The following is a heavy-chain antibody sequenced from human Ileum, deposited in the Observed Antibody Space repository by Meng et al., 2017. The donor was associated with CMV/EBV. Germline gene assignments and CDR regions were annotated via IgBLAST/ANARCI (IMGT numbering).Heavy chain of an antibody. J-gene: IGHJ4*02. D-gene: IGHD2-2*01. CDR3: ARELKGVAVLPVASEFDH. V-gene: IGHV3-7*01. CDR2: IKQDGSET. Sequence: GESLKISCAASGFTFSNYAMHWVRQAPGKGLEWVANIKQDGSETYYVDSVKGRFTIFRDNVKDSLYLQMNSLRAEDTALYYCARELKGVAVLPVASEFDHWGQGTLVTVSS. CDR1: GFTFSNYA.